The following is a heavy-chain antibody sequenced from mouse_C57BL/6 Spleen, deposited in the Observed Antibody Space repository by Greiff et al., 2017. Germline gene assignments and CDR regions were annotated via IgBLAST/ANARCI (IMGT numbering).Heavy chain of an antibody. CDR1: GYTFTDYN. V-gene: IGHV1-22*01. D-gene: IGHD1-1*01. CDR3: ASHYYGSIPFAY. Sequence: EVKLVESGPELVKPGASVKMSCKASGYTFTDYNMHWVKQSHGKSLEWIGYINPNNGGTSYNQKFKGKATLTVNKSSSTAYMELRSLTSEDSAVYDCASHYYGSIPFAYCGQGTLVTVSA. J-gene: IGHJ3*01. CDR2: INPNNGGT.